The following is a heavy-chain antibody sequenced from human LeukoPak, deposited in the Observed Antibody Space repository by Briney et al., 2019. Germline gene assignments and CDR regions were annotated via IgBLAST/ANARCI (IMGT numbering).Heavy chain of an antibody. CDR3: ARLSYSHAPGD. J-gene: IGHJ4*02. D-gene: IGHD2-15*01. V-gene: IGHV5-51*01. Sequence: RGESLKISCKGSGSSFTSYWIAWVRQMPGEGLEWMGMIYPGDSDTRYSPSFQGQVTISADKSISTAYLQWSSLKASDTAMYYCARLSYSHAPGDWGQGTLITVSS. CDR1: GSSFTSYW. CDR2: IYPGDSDT.